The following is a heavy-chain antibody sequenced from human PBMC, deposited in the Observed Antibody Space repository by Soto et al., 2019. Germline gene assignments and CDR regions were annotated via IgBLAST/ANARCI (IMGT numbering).Heavy chain of an antibody. D-gene: IGHD2-2*01. J-gene: IGHJ6*02. CDR1: GDSISSGYH. CDR3: ARDIVVVPAATPGRYYYYGMDV. V-gene: IGHV4-38-2*02. CDR2: IYHSGTT. Sequence: PSETLSLTCAVSGDSISSGYHWAWSRQPPGKGLECVASIYHSGTTYYNPSLTSRVTISVDTSKNQFSLKLTSVTAADSAVYYCARDIVVVPAATPGRYYYYGMDVWGQGTTVTVPS.